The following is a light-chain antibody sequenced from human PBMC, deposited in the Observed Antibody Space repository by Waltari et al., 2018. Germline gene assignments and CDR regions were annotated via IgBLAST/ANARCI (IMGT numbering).Light chain of an antibody. Sequence: ALQMTQSPSSLSASVGDRVTLTCRASQGIKNDLGWYQQKPGTAPKLLIDVAWSLQSGVPSRFSGSGSGTEFTHTSSSLQPEDSATYYCLQDYNYPLTFGGGTKVEIK. CDR3: LQDYNYPLT. V-gene: IGKV1-6*01. J-gene: IGKJ4*02. CDR1: QGIKND. CDR2: VAW.